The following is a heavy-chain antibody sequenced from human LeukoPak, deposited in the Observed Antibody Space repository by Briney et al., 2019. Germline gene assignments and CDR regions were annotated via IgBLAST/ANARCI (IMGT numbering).Heavy chain of an antibody. CDR3: ARDFDF. Sequence: SETLSLTCTVSGGSISDFYWSWIRQPAGKGLEWIGRIYSGGSTNYSPSLKSRVTMSVDTSKKQFSLNLGSVTAADTAVYYCARDFDFWGQGTLVTVSS. CDR1: GGSISDFY. V-gene: IGHV4-4*07. J-gene: IGHJ4*02. CDR2: IYSGGST.